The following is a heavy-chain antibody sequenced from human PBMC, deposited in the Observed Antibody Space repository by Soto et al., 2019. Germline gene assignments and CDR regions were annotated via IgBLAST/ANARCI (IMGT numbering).Heavy chain of an antibody. J-gene: IGHJ4*02. Sequence: EASVKVSCKASGYSFTTYSMHWVRQAPGQRLEWMGGIIPFFGTARYSQKFEDRITITADESTNTVYMDLRSLTSEDTAIYYCAKSAPMDAGDKYYYDFWGQGALVTVSS. CDR1: GYSFTTYS. D-gene: IGHD4-17*01. CDR3: AKSAPMDAGDKYYYDF. V-gene: IGHV1-69*13. CDR2: IIPFFGTA.